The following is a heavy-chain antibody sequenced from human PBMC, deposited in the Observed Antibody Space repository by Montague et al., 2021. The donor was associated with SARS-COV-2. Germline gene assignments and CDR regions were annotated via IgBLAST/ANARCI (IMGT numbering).Heavy chain of an antibody. CDR3: ARGMGGSYLYYFDY. D-gene: IGHD1-26*01. J-gene: IGHJ4*02. CDR2: IYYSGST. CDR1: GGSISSYY. V-gene: IGHV4-59*01. Sequence: SETLSLTCTVSGGSISSYYWSWIRQPPGKGLEWIGYIYYSGSTNYNPSLKSRVTILVDMSKNQFSLKLSSVTAAGTAVYYCARGMGGSYLYYFDYWGQGTLVTVSS.